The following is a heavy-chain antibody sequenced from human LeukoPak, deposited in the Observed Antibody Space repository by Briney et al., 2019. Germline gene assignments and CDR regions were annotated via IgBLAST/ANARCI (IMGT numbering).Heavy chain of an antibody. J-gene: IGHJ4*02. CDR3: ARALYCSGGSCYFDY. CDR2: IYYSGST. Sequence: ETSETLSLTCTVSGGSISSYYWSWIRQPPEKGLEWIGYIYYSGSTNYNPSLKSRVTISVDTSKNQFSLKLSSVTAADTAVYYCARALYCSGGSCYFDYWGQGTLVTVSS. D-gene: IGHD2-15*01. CDR1: GGSISSYY. V-gene: IGHV4-59*01.